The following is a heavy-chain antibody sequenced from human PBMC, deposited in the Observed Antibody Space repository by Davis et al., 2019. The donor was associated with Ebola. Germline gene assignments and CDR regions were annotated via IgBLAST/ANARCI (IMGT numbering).Heavy chain of an antibody. Sequence: ASVQVSCKASGYTFTTYAMHWVRQAPGQRLEWMGWINAGNGNTKYSQKFQDRVTITRDTSASTAYMELSSLRSEDTAVYYCASSSRSLYSYGMDVWGQGTTVTVSS. D-gene: IGHD6-13*01. CDR1: GYTFTTYA. V-gene: IGHV1-3*01. J-gene: IGHJ6*02. CDR2: INAGNGNT. CDR3: ASSSRSLYSYGMDV.